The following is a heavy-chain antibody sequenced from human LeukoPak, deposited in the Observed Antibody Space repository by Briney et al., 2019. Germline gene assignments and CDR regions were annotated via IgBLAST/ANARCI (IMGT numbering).Heavy chain of an antibody. D-gene: IGHD2-15*01. CDR2: IRYDGSNK. Sequence: PGGSLRLSCAASGFTFSSYGMHWVRQAPAKGLEWVAFIRYDGSNKYYADSVKGRFTISRDNSKNTLYLQMNSLKASDTAMYYCASSGGSSWHYWGQGTLVTVSS. J-gene: IGHJ4*02. CDR1: GFTFSSYG. CDR3: ASSGGSSWHY. V-gene: IGHV3-30*02.